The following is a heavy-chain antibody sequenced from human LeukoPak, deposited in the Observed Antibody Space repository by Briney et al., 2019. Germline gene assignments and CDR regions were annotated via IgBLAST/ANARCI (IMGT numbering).Heavy chain of an antibody. Sequence: SETLSLTCTVSGGSISSYYRSWIRQPAGKGLEWIGRIYTSGSTNYNPSLKSRVTMSVDTSKNQFSLKLSSVTAADTAVYYCARPLLAAGDALDIWGQGTMVTVSS. CDR2: IYTSGST. CDR1: GGSISSYY. D-gene: IGHD6-13*01. V-gene: IGHV4-4*07. CDR3: ARPLLAAGDALDI. J-gene: IGHJ3*02.